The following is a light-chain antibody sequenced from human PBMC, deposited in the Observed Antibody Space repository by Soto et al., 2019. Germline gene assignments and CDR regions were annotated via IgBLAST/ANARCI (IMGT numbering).Light chain of an antibody. J-gene: IGKJ1*01. Sequence: EIVMTQSPATLSVSPGERATLSCRASQSVSILLAWYQQKPGQAPRLLIHGATTRFSGSGSGTEFTLTISSLQSEDFAFYYCQQYNSWPRTFXQGTKADIK. CDR3: QQYNSWPRT. V-gene: IGKV3-15*01. CDR2: GAT. CDR1: QSVSIL.